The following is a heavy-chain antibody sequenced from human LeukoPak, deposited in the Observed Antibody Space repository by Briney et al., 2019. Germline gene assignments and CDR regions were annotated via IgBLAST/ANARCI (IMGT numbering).Heavy chain of an antibody. Sequence: ASETLSLTCAVYGGSFSGYYWSWIRQPPGKGLEWIGEINHSGSTNYKPSLKSRVTISVDTSKNQFSLKLSSVTAADTAVYYCARVGSEGAIEKGNWFNPWGQGTLVTVSS. V-gene: IGHV4-34*01. D-gene: IGHD3-16*02. CDR1: GGSFSGYY. CDR2: INHSGST. CDR3: ARVGSEGAIEKGNWFNP. J-gene: IGHJ5*02.